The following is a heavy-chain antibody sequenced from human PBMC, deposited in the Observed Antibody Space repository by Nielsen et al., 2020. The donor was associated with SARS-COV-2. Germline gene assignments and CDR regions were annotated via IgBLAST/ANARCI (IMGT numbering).Heavy chain of an antibody. D-gene: IGHD5-18*01. Sequence: GESLKISCAASGFTFSSYAMSWVRKAPGKGLEWVSAISGSGGSTYYADSVKGRFTISRDNSKNTLYLQMNSLRAEDTAVYYCAKSAYSYGQGYFDYWGQGTLVTVSS. CDR3: AKSAYSYGQGYFDY. V-gene: IGHV3-23*01. CDR2: ISGSGGST. CDR1: GFTFSSYA. J-gene: IGHJ4*02.